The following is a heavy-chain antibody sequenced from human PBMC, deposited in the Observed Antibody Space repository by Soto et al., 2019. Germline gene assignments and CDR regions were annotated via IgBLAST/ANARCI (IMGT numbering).Heavy chain of an antibody. CDR3: MTPGRADHSDY. J-gene: IGHJ4*02. CDR2: ISHDGSGA. Sequence: QGQLVESGGGVVQPGTSLRLSCAVSGIFFSSYGMHWVRQAPGKGLEWVALISHDGSGAFYADSVRGRFTISRDNSRDTVFLQMSGLRLEDPALYYCMTPGRADHSDYWGQGTLVTVSS. CDR1: GIFFSSYG. V-gene: IGHV3-30*03. D-gene: IGHD4-17*01.